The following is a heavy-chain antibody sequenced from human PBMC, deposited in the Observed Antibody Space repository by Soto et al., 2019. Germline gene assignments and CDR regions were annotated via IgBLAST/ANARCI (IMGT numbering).Heavy chain of an antibody. Sequence: QVQLVQSGAEVKKPGSSVKVSCKVSGGTFSNYAIDWVRLAPGHGLAWLGGIVPIFGTTYSTQKFQGRATIIAEYSTHTAYLEMSSLRSEDTAIYYCARVEAVAGLYNYHGLDVWGQGTAVTVSS. D-gene: IGHD6-19*01. CDR3: ARVEAVAGLYNYHGLDV. V-gene: IGHV1-69*12. J-gene: IGHJ6*02. CDR2: IVPIFGTT. CDR1: GGTFSNYA.